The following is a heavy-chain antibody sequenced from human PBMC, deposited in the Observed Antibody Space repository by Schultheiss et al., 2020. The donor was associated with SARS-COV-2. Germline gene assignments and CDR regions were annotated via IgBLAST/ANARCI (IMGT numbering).Heavy chain of an antibody. CDR2: IYYSGST. Sequence: SETLSLTCTVSGGSISSSSYYWSWIRQPPGKGLEWIGYIYYSGSTYYNPSLKSRVTISVDTSKNQFSLKLSSVTAADTAVYYCARVQWFRGDGVVIDIAGNWFDPWGQGTLVTVSS. J-gene: IGHJ5*02. CDR1: GGSISSSSYY. CDR3: ARVQWFRGDGVVIDIAGNWFDP. D-gene: IGHD3-3*01. V-gene: IGHV4-30-4*08.